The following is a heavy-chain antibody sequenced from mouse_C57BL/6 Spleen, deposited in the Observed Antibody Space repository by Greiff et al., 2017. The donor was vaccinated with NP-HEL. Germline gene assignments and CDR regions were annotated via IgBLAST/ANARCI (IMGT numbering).Heavy chain of an antibody. Sequence: QVQLQQSGPELVKPGASVKISCKASGYAFSSSWMNWVKQRPGKGLEWIGRIYPGDGDTNYNGKFKGKATLTADKSSSTAYMQLSSLTSEDSAVYFCAREEDYYGSWGFAYWGQGTLVTVSA. V-gene: IGHV1-82*01. CDR2: IYPGDGDT. J-gene: IGHJ3*01. CDR1: GYAFSSSW. CDR3: AREEDYYGSWGFAY. D-gene: IGHD1-1*01.